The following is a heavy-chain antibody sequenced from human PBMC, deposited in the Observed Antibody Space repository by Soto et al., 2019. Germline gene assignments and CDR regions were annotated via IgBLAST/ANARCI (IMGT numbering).Heavy chain of an antibody. CDR2: IYYSGST. Sequence: QVQLQESGPGLVKPSETLSLTCTVSGGSISSYYWSWIRQPPGKGLEWIGYIYYSGSTNYNPSLKSRVTISVYTSKNQFSLKLSSVTAADTAVYYCARGYGDYVSDYWGQGTLVTVSS. CDR3: ARGYGDYVSDY. V-gene: IGHV4-59*01. CDR1: GGSISSYY. D-gene: IGHD4-17*01. J-gene: IGHJ4*02.